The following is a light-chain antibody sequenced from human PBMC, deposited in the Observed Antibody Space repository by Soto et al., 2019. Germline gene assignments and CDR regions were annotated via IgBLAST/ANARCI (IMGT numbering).Light chain of an antibody. V-gene: IGLV2-8*01. Sequence: QSALTQPPSASGSPGQSVTISCTGTSSDVCGYNFVSWYQQHPGKAPNLMIYEVTKRPSGVPDRFSGSKSGNTASLTVSGLQAEDEADYYCSSYAGSNNLRVFGGGTKLTVL. CDR2: EVT. CDR1: SSDVCGYNF. J-gene: IGLJ3*02. CDR3: SSYAGSNNLRV.